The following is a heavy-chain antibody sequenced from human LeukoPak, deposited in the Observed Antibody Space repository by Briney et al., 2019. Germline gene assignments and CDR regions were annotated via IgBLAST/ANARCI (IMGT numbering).Heavy chain of an antibody. CDR2: IKQDGSEK. CDR1: GFTFSSYW. J-gene: IGHJ5*02. D-gene: IGHD2-15*01. CDR3: VRSGYCSGGSCYSSNWFDP. V-gene: IGHV3-7*01. Sequence: GGSLRLSCAASGFTFSSYWMSWVRQAPGKGLEWVANIKQDGSEKYYVDSVKGRFTISRDNAKNSLYLQMNSLRAEDTAVYYCVRSGYCSGGSCYSSNWFDPWGQGTLVTVSS.